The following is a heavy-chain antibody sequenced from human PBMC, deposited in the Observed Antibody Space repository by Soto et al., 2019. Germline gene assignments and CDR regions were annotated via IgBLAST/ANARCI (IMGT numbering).Heavy chain of an antibody. CDR1: GYTFTSYH. Sequence: QVQLVQSGAEVKKPGASVKVSCKGSGYTFTSYHINWVRQATGQGLEWMGWMNPNSGNTGYAQTLQSRVTMTWETSISTAYMELSSLRFEDTAMYYCARGHISSTKNWLDPWGQGTLVTVSS. D-gene: IGHD6-6*01. CDR2: MNPNSGNT. J-gene: IGHJ5*02. V-gene: IGHV1-8*01. CDR3: ARGHISSTKNWLDP.